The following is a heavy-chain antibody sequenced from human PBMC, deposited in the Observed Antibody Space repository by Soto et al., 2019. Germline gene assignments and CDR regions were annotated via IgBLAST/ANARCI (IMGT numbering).Heavy chain of an antibody. V-gene: IGHV1-18*04. CDR1: GYTFTSYG. CDR3: ASRSNCSSTSCYNDYYYYGMDV. J-gene: IGHJ6*02. Sequence: ASVKVSCKASGYTFTSYGISWVRQAPGQGLEWMGWISAYNGNTNYAQKLQGRVTMTTDTSTSTAYMELRSLRSDDTAVYYCASRSNCSSTSCYNDYYYYGMDVWGQGTTVTVSS. CDR2: ISAYNGNT. D-gene: IGHD2-2*02.